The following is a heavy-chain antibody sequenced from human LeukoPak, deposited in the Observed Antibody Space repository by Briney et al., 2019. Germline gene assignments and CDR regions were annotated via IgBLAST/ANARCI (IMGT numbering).Heavy chain of an antibody. D-gene: IGHD2-2*01. CDR1: GFTFSSYA. J-gene: IGHJ5*02. Sequence: GGSLRLSCAASGFTFSSYAMSWVRQAPGKGLEWVALIWYDGSNKYSTDSVRGRFTISRDNSKNTLYLQMNSLRAEDTAVYYCARGKYCSSTSCIGDYFDPWGQGTLVTVSS. CDR2: IWYDGSNK. V-gene: IGHV3-33*08. CDR3: ARGKYCSSTSCIGDYFDP.